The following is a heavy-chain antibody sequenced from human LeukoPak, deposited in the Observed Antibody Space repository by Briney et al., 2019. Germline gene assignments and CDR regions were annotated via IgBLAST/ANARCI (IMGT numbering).Heavy chain of an antibody. CDR1: GGTFSSYA. Sequence: ASVKVSCKASGGTFSSYAISWVRQAPGQGLEWMGIINPSGGSTSYTQKFQGRVTMTRDTSTSTVYMELSSLRSEDTAVYYCARDGMIPRYNWNYVDYWGQGTLVTVSS. J-gene: IGHJ4*02. D-gene: IGHD1-20*01. CDR3: ARDGMIPRYNWNYVDY. CDR2: INPSGGST. V-gene: IGHV1-46*01.